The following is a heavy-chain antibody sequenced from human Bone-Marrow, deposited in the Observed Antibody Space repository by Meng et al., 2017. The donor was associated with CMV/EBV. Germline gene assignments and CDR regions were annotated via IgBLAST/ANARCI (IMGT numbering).Heavy chain of an antibody. D-gene: IGHD1-14*01. CDR2: IYYSGST. V-gene: IGHV4-61*01. CDR3: ARENRPYWYFDL. J-gene: IGHJ2*01. Sequence: SEPLSLTCTVSGGSVSSGSYYWSWIRQPPGKGLEWIGYIYYSGSTNYNPSLNSRVTISVDTSKNQFSLKLSSVTAADTAVYYCARENRPYWYFDLWGRGTLVTVSS. CDR1: GGSVSSGSYY.